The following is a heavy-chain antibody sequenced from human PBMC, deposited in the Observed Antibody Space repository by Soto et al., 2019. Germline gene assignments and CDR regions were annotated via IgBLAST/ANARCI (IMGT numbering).Heavy chain of an antibody. CDR2: ISGGIGST. Sequence: VQLLESGGGLIQPGRSLRLSCAASGFSFGVYAMSWVRQAPGKGLEWVATISGGIGSTYYADAVKGRFTISRDISRSTLDLQMNSLRVEDTALYYCAKLRGRGIFEYWGQGTIVTISS. CDR3: AKLRGRGIFEY. J-gene: IGHJ4*02. V-gene: IGHV3-23*01. CDR1: GFSFGVYA. D-gene: IGHD1-26*01.